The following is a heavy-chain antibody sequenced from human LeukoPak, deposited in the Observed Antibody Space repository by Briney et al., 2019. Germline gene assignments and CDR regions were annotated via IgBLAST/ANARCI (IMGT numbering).Heavy chain of an antibody. CDR2: INPNSGGT. CDR3: ARGLIAVAGIKRY. V-gene: IGHV1-2*06. CDR1: GYTFTGHY. Sequence: ASVKVSCKASGYTFTGHYMHWVRQAPGQGLEWMGRINPNSGGTNYAQKFQGRVTMTRDTSISTAYMELSRLRSDDTAVYYCARGLIAVAGIKRYWGQGTLVTVSS. D-gene: IGHD6-19*01. J-gene: IGHJ4*02.